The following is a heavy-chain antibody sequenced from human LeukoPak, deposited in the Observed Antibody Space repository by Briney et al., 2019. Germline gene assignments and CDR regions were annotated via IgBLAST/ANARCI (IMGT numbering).Heavy chain of an antibody. D-gene: IGHD6-13*01. Sequence: GGSLRLSCAVSGLTFKNAWMSWVRQAAGGGLEWVGRIKSKTDGGTADYAAPVKGRFTISRDDSRDTVYLQMNSLKTEDTAVYFCTTDSSRPQWGQGTLVTVSS. J-gene: IGHJ4*02. CDR1: GLTFKNAW. CDR2: IKSKTDGGTA. CDR3: TTDSSRPQ. V-gene: IGHV3-15*01.